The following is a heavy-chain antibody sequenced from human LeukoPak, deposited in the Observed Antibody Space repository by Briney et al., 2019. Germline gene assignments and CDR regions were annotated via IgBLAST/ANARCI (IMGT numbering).Heavy chain of an antibody. CDR2: IYYSGST. D-gene: IGHD3-10*01. J-gene: IGHJ5*02. Sequence: SETLSLTCTVSGGSISSSSYYWGWIRQPPGNGLEWIGSIYYSGSTYYNPSLKSRVTISVDTSKNQFSLKLSSVTAADTAVYYCARHVPRITMVRGVILNWFDPWGQGTLVTVSS. V-gene: IGHV4-39*01. CDR3: ARHVPRITMVRGVILNWFDP. CDR1: GGSISSSSYY.